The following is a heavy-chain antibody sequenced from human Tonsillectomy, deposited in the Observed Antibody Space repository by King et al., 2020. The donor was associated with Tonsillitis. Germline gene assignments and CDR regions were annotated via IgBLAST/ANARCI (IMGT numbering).Heavy chain of an antibody. J-gene: IGHJ4*02. CDR1: GYSFTGYS. CDR2: IDPNSGGA. CDR3: ARDXXXWRXFDF. V-gene: IGHV1-2*06. Sequence: VQLVQSGAEVRKPGASVKVSCQASGYSFTGYSIHWVRQAPGQGLEWMGRIDPNSGGADYALSFEGRVTMTRDTSISTAYMEMSRLRYDDTAVFYCARDXXXWRXFDFXXQGTLVXVXS. D-gene: IGHD5-24*01.